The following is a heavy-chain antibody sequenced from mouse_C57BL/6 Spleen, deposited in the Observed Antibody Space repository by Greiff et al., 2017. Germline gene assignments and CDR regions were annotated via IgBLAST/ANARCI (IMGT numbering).Heavy chain of an antibody. D-gene: IGHD4-1*01. CDR1: GFTFSDYY. J-gene: IGHJ1*03. Sequence: EVMLVESEGGLVQPGSSMKLSCTASGFTFSDYYMAWVRQVPEKGLEWVANINYDGSSTYYLDSLKSRFIISRDNAKNILYLQMSSLKSEDTATYYCARRLGRYWYFDVWGTGTTVTVSS. V-gene: IGHV5-16*02. CDR2: INYDGSST. CDR3: ARRLGRYWYFDV.